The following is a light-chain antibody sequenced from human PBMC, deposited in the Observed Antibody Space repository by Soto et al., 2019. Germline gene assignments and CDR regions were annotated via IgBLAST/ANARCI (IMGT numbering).Light chain of an antibody. CDR1: QSVSIN. Sequence: EIVMTQSPATLSVSPGERATLSCRASQSVSINLAWYQQKPGQAPGLPVYGASTRATGIPARFSGSGCGTEFTLTLSSLQSEDFAVSYCQQYNNWPPITFGQGTRLEIK. CDR3: QQYNNWPPIT. J-gene: IGKJ5*01. CDR2: GAS. V-gene: IGKV3-15*01.